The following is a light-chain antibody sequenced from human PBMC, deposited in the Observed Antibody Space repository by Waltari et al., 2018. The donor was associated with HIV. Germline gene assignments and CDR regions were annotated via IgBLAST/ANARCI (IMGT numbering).Light chain of an antibody. CDR3: MQALQTQYT. CDR2: LGS. Sequence: IVMTQSPLSLPVTPGEPASISCRSSQSLMESNGENDLEWYRKKTGQSPQVLIYLGSHRACGVADRCSGSGSGTDVTLRISRVEAEDVGVYYCMQALQTQYTFGQGTKLEIK. J-gene: IGKJ2*01. V-gene: IGKV2-28*01. CDR1: QSLMESNGEND.